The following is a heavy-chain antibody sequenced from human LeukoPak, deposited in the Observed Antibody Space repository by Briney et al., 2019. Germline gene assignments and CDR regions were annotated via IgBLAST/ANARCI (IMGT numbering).Heavy chain of an antibody. Sequence: GGSLRLSCAASGFTFSSYAMRWVRQAPGKGLEWVAFIRYDGSNKYYADSVKGRFTISRDNSKNTLYLQMNSLRAEDTAVYYCAKRWIMGATSYFDYWGQGTLVTVSS. CDR1: GFTFSSYA. V-gene: IGHV3-30*02. CDR3: AKRWIMGATSYFDY. CDR2: IRYDGSNK. D-gene: IGHD1-26*01. J-gene: IGHJ4*02.